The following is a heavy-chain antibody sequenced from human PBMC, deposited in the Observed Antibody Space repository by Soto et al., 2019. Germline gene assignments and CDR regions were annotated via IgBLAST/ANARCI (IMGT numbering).Heavy chain of an antibody. V-gene: IGHV4-31*03. CDR2: IYHTGKT. Sequence: SETLSLTFSVSGDSIYMGGYYWTWIRQHPGKGLEWIGYIYHTGKTYSNPSLESRVTMSVDTSKNQFSLKLASVTAADTAVYYCARAGSSTANWIDPWGQGTLVTVSS. CDR1: GDSIYMGGYY. D-gene: IGHD2-2*01. J-gene: IGHJ5*02. CDR3: ARAGSSTANWIDP.